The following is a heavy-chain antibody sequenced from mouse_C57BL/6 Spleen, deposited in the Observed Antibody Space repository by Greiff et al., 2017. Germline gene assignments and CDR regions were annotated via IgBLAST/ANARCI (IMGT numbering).Heavy chain of an antibody. Sequence: VQLQQPGAELVKPGASVKLSCKASGYTFTSYWMQWVKQRPGQGLEWIGEIDPSDSYTNYNQKFKGKATLTVDTSSSTAYMQLSSLTSEDSAVYYCARGGTTVVFDYWGQGTTLTVSS. CDR3: ARGGTTVVFDY. J-gene: IGHJ2*01. CDR1: GYTFTSYW. CDR2: IDPSDSYT. V-gene: IGHV1-50*01. D-gene: IGHD1-1*01.